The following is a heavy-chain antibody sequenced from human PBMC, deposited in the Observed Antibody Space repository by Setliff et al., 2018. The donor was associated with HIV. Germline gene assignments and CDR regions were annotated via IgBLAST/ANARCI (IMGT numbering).Heavy chain of an antibody. CDR2: IDYSGST. J-gene: IGHJ4*02. V-gene: IGHV4-59*12. CDR1: GDSISRYY. D-gene: IGHD2-2*01. Sequence: PSETLSLTCSVSGDSISRYYWSWIRQPPGKGLEWIGYIDYSGSTSYNPSLKSRLNISVDTSKNQFSLNLSSVTATDTAVYYCARALGYCSSTSCYAEHFDYWGQGTLVTVSS. CDR3: ARALGYCSSTSCYAEHFDY.